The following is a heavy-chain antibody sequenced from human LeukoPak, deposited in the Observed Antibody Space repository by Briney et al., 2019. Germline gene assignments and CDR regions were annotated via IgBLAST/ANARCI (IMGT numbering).Heavy chain of an antibody. CDR3: ARETSQKGAHYMDV. V-gene: IGHV4-61*02. D-gene: IGHD3-16*01. J-gene: IGHJ6*03. Sequence: SETLSLTCTVSGGSISSGSYYWSWIRQPAGKGLEWIGRIYTSGSTNYNPSLKSRVTMSVDTSKNQFSLKLSSVTAADTAVYYCARETSQKGAHYMDVWGKGTTVTISS. CDR1: GGSISSGSYY. CDR2: IYTSGST.